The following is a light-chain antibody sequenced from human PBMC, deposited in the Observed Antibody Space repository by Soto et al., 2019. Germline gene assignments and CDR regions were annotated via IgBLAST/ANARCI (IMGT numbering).Light chain of an antibody. CDR3: QQTYSALYT. Sequence: DIQMTQSPSSLSASVGDRVTITCRASRSMSTYLNWYQQKPGKAPKLLIYAASSLQSGVPARFSGSGSGTDFTLTISSLQPEDFATYYCQQTYSALYTFGQGTKLEIK. CDR2: AAS. V-gene: IGKV1-39*01. CDR1: RSMSTY. J-gene: IGKJ2*01.